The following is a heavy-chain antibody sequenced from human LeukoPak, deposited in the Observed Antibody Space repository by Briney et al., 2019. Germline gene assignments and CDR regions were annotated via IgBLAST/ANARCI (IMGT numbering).Heavy chain of an antibody. J-gene: IGHJ4*02. D-gene: IGHD3-3*01. Sequence: GGSLRLSCAASGFTFSSYWMHWVRQAPGKGLVWVSRINTDGSSTSYADSVKGRFTISRDNAKNTPYLQMNSLRAEDTAVYYCARVNDFGDYFDYWGQGTLVTVSS. CDR3: ARVNDFGDYFDY. V-gene: IGHV3-74*01. CDR2: INTDGSST. CDR1: GFTFSSYW.